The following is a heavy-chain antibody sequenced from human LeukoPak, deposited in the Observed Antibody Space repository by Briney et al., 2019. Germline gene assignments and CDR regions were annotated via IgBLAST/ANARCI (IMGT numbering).Heavy chain of an antibody. V-gene: IGHV4-38-2*02. D-gene: IGHD6-19*01. CDR1: GYSISSGYY. CDR3: ARGGYLAVAGTLDY. J-gene: IGHJ4*02. Sequence: SETLSLTCTVSGYSISSGYYWGWIRQPPEKGLEWIGSIYHSGSTYYNPSLKSRVTISVDTSKNQFSLKLSSVTAADTAVYYCARGGYLAVAGTLDYWGQGTLVTVSS. CDR2: IYHSGST.